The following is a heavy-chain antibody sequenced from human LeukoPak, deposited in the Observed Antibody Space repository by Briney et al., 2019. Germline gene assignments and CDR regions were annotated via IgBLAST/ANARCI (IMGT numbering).Heavy chain of an antibody. CDR2: INPNSGGT. CDR1: GYTFSDYY. D-gene: IGHD3-3*02. Sequence: ASVKVSCKASGYTFSDYYMHWVRQAPGQGLEWMGRINPNSGGTNYAQKFQGRVTMTRDTSTSTAYMEMSSLRSDDTAVYYCARDISGAGNYWGQGTLVTVSS. J-gene: IGHJ4*02. V-gene: IGHV1-2*02. CDR3: ARDISGAGNY.